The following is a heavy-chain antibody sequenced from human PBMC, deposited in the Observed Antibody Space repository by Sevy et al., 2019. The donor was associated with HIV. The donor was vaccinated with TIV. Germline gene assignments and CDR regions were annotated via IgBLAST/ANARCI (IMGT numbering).Heavy chain of an antibody. CDR1: GYSFTSHW. Sequence: GESLKISCKGSGYSFTSHWLGWVRHMPGKGLEWMGIIYPDDSDTKYSPSFQRQVTFSADKSISTAYLQWSSLKASDTAMYYCATSRSGYFDSSGYYIYWGQGTLVTVSS. J-gene: IGHJ4*02. V-gene: IGHV5-51*01. D-gene: IGHD3-22*01. CDR3: ATSRSGYFDSSGYYIY. CDR2: IYPDDSDT.